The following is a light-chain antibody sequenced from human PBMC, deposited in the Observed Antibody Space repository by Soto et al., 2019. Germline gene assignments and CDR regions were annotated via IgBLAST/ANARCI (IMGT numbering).Light chain of an antibody. CDR2: DAS. Sequence: DIQMTQSPSTLSASVVYRVTITFRASQSISTWLAWYQQKPGKVPKLLIYDASSLESGVPSRFSGSGSGTEFTLTISSLQSEDSAVYYCQQYVHWPPGAFGQGTKVDIK. CDR3: QQYVHWPPGA. V-gene: IGKV1-5*01. CDR1: QSISTW. J-gene: IGKJ1*01.